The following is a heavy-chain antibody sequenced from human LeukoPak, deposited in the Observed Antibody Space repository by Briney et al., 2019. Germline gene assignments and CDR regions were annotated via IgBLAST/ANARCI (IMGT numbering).Heavy chain of an antibody. J-gene: IGHJ3*02. V-gene: IGHV1-69*13. CDR2: IIPIFGTA. Sequence: GASVKVSCKASGGTFSSYAISWVRQAPGQGLEWMGGIIPIFGTASYAQMFQGRVTITADESTTTAYMELSSLRSEDTAVYYCAKAHGLIYFGEPPYDASGPDPFDIWGQGTMVTVSS. CDR1: GGTFSSYA. CDR3: AKAHGLIYFGEPPYDASGPDPFDI. D-gene: IGHD3-10*01.